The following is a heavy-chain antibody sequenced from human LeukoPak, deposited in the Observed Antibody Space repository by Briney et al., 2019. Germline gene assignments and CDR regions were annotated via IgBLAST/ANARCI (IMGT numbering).Heavy chain of an antibody. CDR2: ISSSSYI. CDR3: ARRTSLRYFDWLSKAPLDY. D-gene: IGHD3-9*01. Sequence: KPGGSLRLSCAASGFTFSSYSMNWVRQAPGKGLEWVSSISSSSYIYYADSVKGRFTTSRDNAKNSLYLQMNSLRAEDTAVYYCARRTSLRYFDWLSKAPLDYWGQGTLVTVSS. CDR1: GFTFSSYS. V-gene: IGHV3-21*01. J-gene: IGHJ4*02.